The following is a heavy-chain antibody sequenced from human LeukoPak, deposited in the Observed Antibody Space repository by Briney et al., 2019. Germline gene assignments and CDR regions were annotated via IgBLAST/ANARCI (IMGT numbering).Heavy chain of an antibody. Sequence: GGSLRLSCAASGFTFSSYGMHWVRQAPGKGLEWVAFIRYDGSNKYYADSVKGRFTISRDNSKNTLYLQMNSLRAEDTAVYYCTKEGLGYCSSTSCWNYYYYYYMDVWGKGTTVTVSS. CDR1: GFTFSSYG. J-gene: IGHJ6*03. D-gene: IGHD2-2*01. V-gene: IGHV3-30*02. CDR3: TKEGLGYCSSTSCWNYYYYYYMDV. CDR2: IRYDGSNK.